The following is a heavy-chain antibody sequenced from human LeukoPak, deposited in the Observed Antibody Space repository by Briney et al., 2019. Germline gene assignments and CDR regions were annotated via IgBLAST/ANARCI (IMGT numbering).Heavy chain of an antibody. J-gene: IGHJ4*02. D-gene: IGHD3-22*01. V-gene: IGHV4-38-2*02. Sequence: SETLSLTCTVSGYSISSGYYWGWIRQPPGKGLEWIGSIYHSGSTYYNPSLKSRVTISVDTSKNQFSLKLSSVTAADTAVYYCARDSNYYDSSGPDFDYWGQGTLVTVSS. CDR1: GYSISSGYY. CDR2: IYHSGST. CDR3: ARDSNYYDSSGPDFDY.